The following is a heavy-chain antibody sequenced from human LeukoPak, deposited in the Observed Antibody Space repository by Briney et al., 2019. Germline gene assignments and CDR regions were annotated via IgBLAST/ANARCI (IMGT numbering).Heavy chain of an antibody. D-gene: IGHD2-15*01. J-gene: IGHJ4*02. Sequence: ASVKVSCKAPGGTFSSYAISWVRQAPGQGLEWMGGIIPIFGTANYAQKFQGRVTITADKSTSTAYMELSSLRSEDTAVYYCASDTSGYCSGGSCYYRWGQGTLVTVSS. V-gene: IGHV1-69*06. CDR2: IIPIFGTA. CDR3: ASDTSGYCSGGSCYYR. CDR1: GGTFSSYA.